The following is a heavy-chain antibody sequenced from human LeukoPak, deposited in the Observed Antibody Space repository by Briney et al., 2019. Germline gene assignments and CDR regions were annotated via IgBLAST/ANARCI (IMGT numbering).Heavy chain of an antibody. Sequence: SETLSLTCTVSGGSIRSGDYYWSWIRQPPGKGLEWIGYIYYSGSTYCNPSLKSRVTISVDTSKNQFSLKLSSVTAADTAVYYCARERGGVWFGELSPFDYWGQGTLVTVSS. CDR1: GGSIRSGDYY. J-gene: IGHJ4*02. CDR3: ARERGGVWFGELSPFDY. V-gene: IGHV4-30-4*01. CDR2: IYYSGST. D-gene: IGHD3-10*01.